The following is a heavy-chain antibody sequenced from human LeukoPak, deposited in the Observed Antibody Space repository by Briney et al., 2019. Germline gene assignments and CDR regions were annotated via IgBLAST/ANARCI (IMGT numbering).Heavy chain of an antibody. J-gene: IGHJ6*02. CDR1: GFTVSSNY. CDR3: ARSYCTNGICYTGDFYYYGMDV. V-gene: IGHV3-53*01. CDR2: IYSGGYT. D-gene: IGHD2-8*01. Sequence: PGGSLRLSCTVAGFTVSSNYMSWVRQAPEKGLEWVSVIYSGGYTYYADSVSGRFTISRDNSKNTLYLQMNSLRAEDTAVYYCARSYCTNGICYTGDFYYYGMDVWGQGTTVTVSS.